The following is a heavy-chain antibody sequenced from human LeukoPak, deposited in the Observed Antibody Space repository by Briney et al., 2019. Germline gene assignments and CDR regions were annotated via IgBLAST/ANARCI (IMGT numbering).Heavy chain of an antibody. CDR3: ARDYSGNYYKGFDY. J-gene: IGHJ4*02. CDR2: VSNDGSDK. Sequence: PGGSLRLSCAASGFTFISNAMHWVRQAPGKGLEWVAVVSNDGSDKYYADSVKGRFTVSRDNSKNTLYLQMNSPRPEDTAVYHCARDYSGNYYKGFDYWGQGTPVTVSS. D-gene: IGHD1-26*01. CDR1: GFTFISNA. V-gene: IGHV3-30-3*01.